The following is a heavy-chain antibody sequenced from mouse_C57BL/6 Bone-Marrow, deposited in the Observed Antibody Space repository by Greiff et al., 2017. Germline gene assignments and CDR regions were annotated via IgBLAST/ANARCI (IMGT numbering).Heavy chain of an antibody. CDR1: GYTFTSYW. CDR2: IDPSDSYT. Sequence: VQLQQPGAELVMPGASVKLSCKASGYTFTSYWMHWVKQRPGQGLEWIGEIDPSDSYTNYNQKFKGKSTLTVDKSSSTAYMQRSSLTSEDSAVYYCARDYGTAYYAMDYWGQGTSVTVSS. D-gene: IGHD2-4*01. CDR3: ARDYGTAYYAMDY. J-gene: IGHJ4*01. V-gene: IGHV1-69*01.